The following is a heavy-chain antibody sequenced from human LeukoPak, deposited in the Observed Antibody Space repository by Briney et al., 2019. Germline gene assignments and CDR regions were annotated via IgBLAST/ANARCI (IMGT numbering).Heavy chain of an antibody. D-gene: IGHD3-22*01. Sequence: GGSLRLSCAASGFTFSNYWIHWVRQAPGKGLVWVSSIDNAGSITTYADSVKGRFTISRDNAENTLYLQMNSLRVEDTAVYYCVRSAFHAGSGNYYDYWGQGTLLTVSS. V-gene: IGHV3-74*03. CDR2: IDNAGSIT. J-gene: IGHJ4*02. CDR3: VRSAFHAGSGNYYDY. CDR1: GFTFSNYW.